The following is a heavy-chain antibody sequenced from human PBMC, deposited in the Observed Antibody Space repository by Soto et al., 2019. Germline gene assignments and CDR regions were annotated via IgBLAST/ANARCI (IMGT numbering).Heavy chain of an antibody. J-gene: IGHJ6*02. Sequence: PGGSLRLSCAASGFTFSSYAMHWVRQAPGKGLEWVAVISYDGSNKYYADSVKGRFTISRDNSKNTLYLQMNSLRAEDTAVYYCARDIFNYDYVWGSYRPSYYYGMDVWGQGTTVTVSS. V-gene: IGHV3-30-3*01. CDR1: GFTFSSYA. CDR2: ISYDGSNK. CDR3: ARDIFNYDYVWGSYRPSYYYGMDV. D-gene: IGHD3-16*01.